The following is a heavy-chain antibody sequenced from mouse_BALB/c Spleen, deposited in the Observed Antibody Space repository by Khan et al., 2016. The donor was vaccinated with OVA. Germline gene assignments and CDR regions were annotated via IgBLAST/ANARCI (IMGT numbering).Heavy chain of an antibody. CDR1: GYPFTNYG. CDR3: ASGGYWYFDV. Sequence: IQLVQSGPELKKPGETVKISCKASGYPFTNYGMNWVKQAPGKGLKWMGWINTYTGEPTYADDFKGRFAFSLETSASTAYLQIDNLKNEDMASYFCASGGYWYFDVWGAGTTVTVSS. D-gene: IGHD1-1*02. CDR2: INTYTGEP. V-gene: IGHV9-1*02. J-gene: IGHJ1*01.